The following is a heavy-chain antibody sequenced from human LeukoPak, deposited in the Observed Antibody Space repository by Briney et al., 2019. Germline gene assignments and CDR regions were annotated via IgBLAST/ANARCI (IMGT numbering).Heavy chain of an antibody. Sequence: SETLSLTCAVSGYSIRSGHYWGWIRQPPGKGLEWIGSLYHSGSTDYNPSLRSRVTISVDTSKNQFSLKLTSVTAADTALYYCARLLSGSYSRFDYWGQGTLVTVSS. V-gene: IGHV4-38-2*01. J-gene: IGHJ4*02. D-gene: IGHD1-26*01. CDR3: ARLLSGSYSRFDY. CDR1: GYSIRSGHY. CDR2: LYHSGST.